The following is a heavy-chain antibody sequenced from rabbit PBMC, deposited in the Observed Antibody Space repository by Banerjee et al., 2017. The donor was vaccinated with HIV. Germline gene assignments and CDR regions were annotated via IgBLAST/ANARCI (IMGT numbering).Heavy chain of an antibody. CDR3: ARPAGSDYYKGFAL. J-gene: IGHJ6*01. D-gene: IGHD8-1*01. V-gene: IGHV1S45*01. CDR2: IYADDGNT. CDR1: GFSFSSSYW. Sequence: QEQLVESGGGLVQPEGSLTLTCTASGFSFSSSYWICWVRQAPGKGLEWIACIYADDGNTYYANWAKGRFTISKTSSTTVTLQMTSLTAADTATYFCARPAGSDYYKGFALWGPGTLVTVS.